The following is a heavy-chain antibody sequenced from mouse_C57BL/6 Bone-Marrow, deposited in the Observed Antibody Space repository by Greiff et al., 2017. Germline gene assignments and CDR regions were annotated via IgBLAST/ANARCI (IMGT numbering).Heavy chain of an antibody. CDR3: AGDKRYDYDGAWFAY. J-gene: IGHJ3*01. CDR2: ITHSGET. Sequence: VQLQESGPGLVKPSQSLFLTCSITGFPITSGYYWIWIRQSPGKPLEWMGYITHSGETFYNPSLQSPISITRETSKNQFFLQLNSVTTEDTAMYYCAGDKRYDYDGAWFAYWGQGTLVTVSA. CDR1: GFPITSGYY. D-gene: IGHD2-4*01. V-gene: IGHV12-3*01.